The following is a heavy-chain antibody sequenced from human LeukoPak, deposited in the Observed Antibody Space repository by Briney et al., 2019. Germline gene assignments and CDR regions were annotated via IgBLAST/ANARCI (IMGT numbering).Heavy chain of an antibody. CDR3: ARDRGSYYRPPPGVDY. V-gene: IGHV3-74*01. Sequence: GGSLRLSCAASGFTFSNYWMHWVRQAPGKGLVWVSRINSDGSSTSYADSVKGRFTISRDNAKNSLYLQMNSLRAEDTAVYYCARDRGSYYRPPPGVDYWGQGTLVTVSS. D-gene: IGHD3-10*01. J-gene: IGHJ4*02. CDR2: INSDGSST. CDR1: GFTFSNYW.